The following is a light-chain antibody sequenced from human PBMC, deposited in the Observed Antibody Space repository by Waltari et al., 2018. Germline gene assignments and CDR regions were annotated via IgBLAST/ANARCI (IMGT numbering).Light chain of an antibody. CDR3: SSYIGSSTLEL. J-gene: IGLJ2*01. CDR2: DVS. V-gene: IGLV2-14*03. CDR1: SSDDGGYNY. Sequence: QYAMTQPASVSGTPGQSITIPCTGPSSDDGGYNYVSWYQQHPGKAPKLMIFDVSKRPSGVSNRFSGSNAGNTASLTISGLQAEDEADYYCSSYIGSSTLELFGGGTSLTVL.